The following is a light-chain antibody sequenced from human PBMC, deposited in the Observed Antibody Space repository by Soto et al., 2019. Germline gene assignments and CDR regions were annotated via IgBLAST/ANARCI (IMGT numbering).Light chain of an antibody. CDR3: QPYETFSGT. V-gene: IGKV3D-7*01. Sequence: EIVWTQSPATLFLSPGERATLSCSASQSVSSSYLSWYQQKPGQAPRLLIYCAYTRATGITARFSGSGSGTEFILTISSLQSEDFATYYCQPYETFSGTVGPVTKVEIK. J-gene: IGKJ1*01. CDR2: CAY. CDR1: QSVSSSY.